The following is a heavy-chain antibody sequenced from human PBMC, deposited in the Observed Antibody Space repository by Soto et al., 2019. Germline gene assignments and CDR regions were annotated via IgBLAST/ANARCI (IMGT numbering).Heavy chain of an antibody. CDR2: IYYSGST. J-gene: IGHJ4*02. D-gene: IGHD3-22*01. CDR3: ARHSFSYYYDSSGYPY. V-gene: IGHV4-39*01. CDR1: GGSISSSSYY. Sequence: SETLSLTCTVSGGSISSSSYYWGWIRQPPGKGLEWIGSIYYSGSTYYNPSLKSRVTISVDTSKNQFSLKLSSVTAADTAVYYCARHSFSYYYDSSGYPYWGQGTLVTVSS.